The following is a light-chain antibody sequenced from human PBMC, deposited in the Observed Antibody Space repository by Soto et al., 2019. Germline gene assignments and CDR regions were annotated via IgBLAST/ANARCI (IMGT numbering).Light chain of an antibody. Sequence: DIHLTQSPSTLPASVGDRVTISCRASLGIANYVLWYQQRPGKAPKLLIYDASSLESGVPSRFSGSGSGTEFTLTITSLQSDDFAVYFCQQYTDWPITFGQGTRLET. CDR1: LGIANY. V-gene: IGKV1-5*01. J-gene: IGKJ5*01. CDR2: DAS. CDR3: QQYTDWPIT.